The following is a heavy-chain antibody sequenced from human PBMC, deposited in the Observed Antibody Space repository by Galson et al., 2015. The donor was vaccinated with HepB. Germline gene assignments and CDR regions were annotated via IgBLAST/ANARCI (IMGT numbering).Heavy chain of an antibody. CDR3: ARGPYDSSGHYHFFDY. D-gene: IGHD3-22*01. CDR1: GYTFTSYY. J-gene: IGHJ4*02. CDR2: INPSGGST. Sequence: SVKVSCKASGYTFTSYYMHWVRQAPGQGLEWMGIINPSGGSTSYAQKFQGRVTMTRDTSTSTVYMELSSLRSEGTAVYYCARGPYDSSGHYHFFDYWGQGTLVTVSS. V-gene: IGHV1-46*01.